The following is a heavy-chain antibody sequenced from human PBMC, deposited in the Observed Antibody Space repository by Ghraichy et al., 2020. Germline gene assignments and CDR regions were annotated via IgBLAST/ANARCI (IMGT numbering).Heavy chain of an antibody. V-gene: IGHV3-23*01. J-gene: IGHJ5*02. CDR3: AKDVAPTPWGRFDP. CDR1: GFTFDTYA. D-gene: IGHD5-12*01. Sequence: GGSLRLSCAASGFTFDTYAMTWVRQTPGKGLEWVSSISNSGVRTFYADSMKGRFTISRDNSNNTLFLQMNSLRAEDTAVYYCAKDVAPTPWGRFDPWGQGTLVLVSS. CDR2: ISNSGVRT.